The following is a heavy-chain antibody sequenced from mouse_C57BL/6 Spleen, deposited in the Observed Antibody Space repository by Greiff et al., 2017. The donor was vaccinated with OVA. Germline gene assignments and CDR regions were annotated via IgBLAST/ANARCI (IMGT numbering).Heavy chain of an antibody. Sequence: EVQLQQSVAELVRPGASVKLSCTASGFNIKNTYMHWVKQRPEQGLEWIGRIDPANGNTKYAPTFQGKATITADTSSNTAYLKLSSLTSDDTAIYYCARDYYGSSPYAMDYWGQGTSGTVSS. D-gene: IGHD1-1*01. CDR3: ARDYYGSSPYAMDY. J-gene: IGHJ4*01. V-gene: IGHV14-3*01. CDR1: GFNIKNTY. CDR2: IDPANGNT.